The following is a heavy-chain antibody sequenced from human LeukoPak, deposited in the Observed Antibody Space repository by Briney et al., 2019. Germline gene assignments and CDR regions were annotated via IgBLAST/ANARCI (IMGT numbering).Heavy chain of an antibody. CDR1: GFTFSSYA. J-gene: IGHJ4*02. CDR2: ISGSGGST. CDR3: AKVGVGYYDSSGYFDY. V-gene: IGHV3-23*01. D-gene: IGHD3-22*01. Sequence: GGSLRLSCAASGFTFSSYAISWVRQAPGKGLEWVSAISGSGGSTYYADSVKGRFTISRDNSKNTLYLQMNSLRAEDTAVYYCAKVGVGYYDSSGYFDYWGQGTLVTVSS.